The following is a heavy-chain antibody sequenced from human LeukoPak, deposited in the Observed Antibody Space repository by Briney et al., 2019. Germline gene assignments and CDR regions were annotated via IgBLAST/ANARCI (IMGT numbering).Heavy chain of an antibody. CDR3: AADNYYDSSGYYLPSV. CDR1: GFTFTSSA. CDR2: IVVGSGNT. Sequence: SVKVSCKASGFTFTSSAMQRVRQARGQRLEWIGWIVVGSGNTNYAQKFQERVTITRDMSTSTAYMELSSLRSEDTAVYYCAADNYYDSSGYYLPSVWGQGTTVTVSS. V-gene: IGHV1-58*02. D-gene: IGHD3-22*01. J-gene: IGHJ6*02.